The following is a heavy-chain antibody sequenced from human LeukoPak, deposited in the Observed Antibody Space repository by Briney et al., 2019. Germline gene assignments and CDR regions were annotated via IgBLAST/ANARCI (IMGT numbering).Heavy chain of an antibody. CDR1: GFTFSSYS. J-gene: IGHJ4*02. CDR3: ARGDTAIPFDY. Sequence: GGSLRLSCAASGFTFSSYSMNWVRQAPGKGLEWVSYISSSSSTIYYADSVKGRFTISRDNAKNSLYLQMNSLRAEDTAVYYCARGDTAIPFDYWGQGTLVTVSS. V-gene: IGHV3-48*01. D-gene: IGHD5-18*01. CDR2: ISSSSSTI.